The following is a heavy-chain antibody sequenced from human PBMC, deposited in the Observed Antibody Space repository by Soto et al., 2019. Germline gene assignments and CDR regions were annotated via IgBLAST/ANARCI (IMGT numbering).Heavy chain of an antibody. Sequence: EVQLWESGGGLVQPGGSLRISCAASGFTFSNYAMSWVRQAPGKGLEWVSSISSSGGNTYYADSVKGRFTISRDNSKSTVYLQMRRLRAEDTALYYCAKDGGGTHRRDDYWGQGTQVTVSS. V-gene: IGHV3-23*01. CDR1: GFTFSNYA. CDR3: AKDGGGTHRRDDY. CDR2: ISSSGGNT. J-gene: IGHJ4*02. D-gene: IGHD3-16*01.